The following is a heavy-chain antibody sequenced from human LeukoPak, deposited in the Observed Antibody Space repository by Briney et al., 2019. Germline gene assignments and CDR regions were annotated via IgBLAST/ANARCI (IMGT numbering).Heavy chain of an antibody. D-gene: IGHD3-9*01. CDR3: AKVGADILTGYIGY. CDR2: ISSSGSTI. J-gene: IGHJ4*02. Sequence: GGFLRLSCAASGFTFSDYYMSWIRQAPGKGLERVSYISSSGSTIYYADSVKGRFTISRDNAKNSLYLQMNSLRAEDTAVYYCAKVGADILTGYIGYWGQGTLVTVSS. CDR1: GFTFSDYY. V-gene: IGHV3-11*01.